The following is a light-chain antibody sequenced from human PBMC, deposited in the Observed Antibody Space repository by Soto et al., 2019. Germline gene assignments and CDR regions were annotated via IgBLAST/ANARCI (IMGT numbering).Light chain of an antibody. CDR1: QSVSSNY. CDR2: GAS. J-gene: IGKJ1*01. V-gene: IGKV3-20*01. Sequence: EIVLTQSPGTLSSSPGERATLSCRASQSVSSNYLAWYQQKPGQAPRFLIYGASTRATGIPDRFSGSGSGTDFTLTISRLEPEDFAVYYCQQYGSSLRTFGQGTKVDIK. CDR3: QQYGSSLRT.